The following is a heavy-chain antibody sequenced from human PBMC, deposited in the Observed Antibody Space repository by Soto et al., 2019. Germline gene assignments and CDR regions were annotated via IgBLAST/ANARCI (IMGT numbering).Heavy chain of an antibody. CDR1: GYTFTSYA. Sequence: ASVKVACKASGYTFTSYAMHWVRQAPGQRLEWMGWINAGNGNTKYSQKFQGRVTITRDTSASTAYMELSSLRSEDTAVYYCAREKQYSGYSFDYWGQGTLVTVSS. CDR3: AREKQYSGYSFDY. V-gene: IGHV1-3*01. CDR2: INAGNGNT. D-gene: IGHD5-12*01. J-gene: IGHJ4*02.